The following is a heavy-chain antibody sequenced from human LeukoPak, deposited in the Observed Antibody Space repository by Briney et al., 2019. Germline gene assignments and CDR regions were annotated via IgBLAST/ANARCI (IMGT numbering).Heavy chain of an antibody. CDR3: ARDRYYGSGSHYNAPIDY. D-gene: IGHD3-10*01. Sequence: ASVKVSCXASGYTFTGYYMHWVRQAPGQGLEWMEWINPNSGGTNYAQKFQGRVTMTRDTSISTAYMELSRLRSDDTAVYYCARDRYYGSGSHYNAPIDYWGQGTPVTVSS. V-gene: IGHV1-2*02. CDR2: INPNSGGT. CDR1: GYTFTGYY. J-gene: IGHJ4*02.